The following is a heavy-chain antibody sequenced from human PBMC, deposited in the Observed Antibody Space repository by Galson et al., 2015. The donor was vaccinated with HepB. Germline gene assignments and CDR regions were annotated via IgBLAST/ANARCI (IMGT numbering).Heavy chain of an antibody. J-gene: IGHJ6*02. CDR3: ARDIVVVPAAGDYYYGMDV. V-gene: IGHV3-21*01. CDR2: ISSSSSYI. D-gene: IGHD2-2*01. Sequence: SLRLSCAASGFTFSSYSMNWVRQAPGKGLEWVSSISSSSSYIYYADSVKGRFTISRDNAKNSLYLQMNSLRAEDTAVYYCARDIVVVPAAGDYYYGMDVWGQGTTVTVSS. CDR1: GFTFSSYS.